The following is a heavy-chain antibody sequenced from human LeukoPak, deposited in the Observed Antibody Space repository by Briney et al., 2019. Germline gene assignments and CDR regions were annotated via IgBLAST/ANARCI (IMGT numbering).Heavy chain of an antibody. Sequence: ASVKVSCKASGYTFTGYYMHWVRQAPGQGLEWMGWISPNSGGTNYAQKFQGRVTMTRDTSISTAYMELSRLRSDDTAVYYCARSITIFGVGMGYWGQGTLVTVSS. V-gene: IGHV1-2*02. CDR2: ISPNSGGT. CDR1: GYTFTGYY. D-gene: IGHD3-3*01. J-gene: IGHJ4*02. CDR3: ARSITIFGVGMGY.